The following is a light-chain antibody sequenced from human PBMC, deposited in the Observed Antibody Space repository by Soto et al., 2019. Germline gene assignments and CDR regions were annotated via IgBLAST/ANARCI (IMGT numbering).Light chain of an antibody. CDR1: QSVSSY. Sequence: EIVLTQSPATLSLSPGERATLSCRASQSVSSYLAWYQQKPGQAPRLLIYDASNRATGIPARFSGSGSGTDLTLTISSLEPEDFAVYYCLQRSNWPPLTLGGGTKVEIK. J-gene: IGKJ4*01. CDR3: LQRSNWPPLT. CDR2: DAS. V-gene: IGKV3-11*01.